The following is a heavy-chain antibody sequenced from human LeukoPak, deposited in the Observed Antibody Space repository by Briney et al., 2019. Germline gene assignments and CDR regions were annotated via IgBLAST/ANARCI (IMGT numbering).Heavy chain of an antibody. CDR1: GFTFSSYG. CDR2: ISYDGSNK. V-gene: IGHV3-30*18. Sequence: GGSLRLSCAASGFTFSSYGMRWVRQAPGKGLEWEAVISYDGSNKYYADSVKGRFTISRDNSKNTLYLRMNSLRAEDTAVCYCAKEFAYYDSSGYTLAYWGQGTLVTVSS. CDR3: AKEFAYYDSSGYTLAY. J-gene: IGHJ4*02. D-gene: IGHD3-22*01.